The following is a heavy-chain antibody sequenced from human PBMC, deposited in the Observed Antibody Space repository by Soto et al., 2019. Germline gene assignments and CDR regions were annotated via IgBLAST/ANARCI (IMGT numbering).Heavy chain of an antibody. J-gene: IGHJ4*02. CDR1: GFTFSSYS. D-gene: IGHD7-27*01. Sequence: EVQLVESGGGLVQPGGSLRLSCAASGFTFSSYSMNWVRQAPGKGLEWVSYISSSSSTIYYADSVKGRFTISRDNAKNSLYLQMNSLRDEDTAVYYCARDRNLGMMGSHYDYWGQGTLVTVSS. CDR2: ISSSSSTI. V-gene: IGHV3-48*02. CDR3: ARDRNLGMMGSHYDY.